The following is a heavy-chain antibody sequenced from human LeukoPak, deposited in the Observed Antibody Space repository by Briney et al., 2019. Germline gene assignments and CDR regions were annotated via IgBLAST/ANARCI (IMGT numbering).Heavy chain of an antibody. Sequence: GGSLRLSCAASGFTFSSYGMHWVRQAPGKGLEWVAVIWYDGSKQYYAESVKGRFTISRDNSKNTLYLQMNSLRAEDTAVYYCARGYGGNSRGLDYWGQGTPVTVSS. J-gene: IGHJ4*02. CDR3: ARGYGGNSRGLDY. CDR2: IWYDGSKQ. V-gene: IGHV3-33*01. CDR1: GFTFSSYG. D-gene: IGHD4-23*01.